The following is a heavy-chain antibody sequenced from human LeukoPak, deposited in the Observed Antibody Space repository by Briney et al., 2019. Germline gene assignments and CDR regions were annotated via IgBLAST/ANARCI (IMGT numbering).Heavy chain of an antibody. CDR2: IWYDGSDK. Sequence: GGSLRLSCAASGFILRPYWMHWVRQAPGKGLEWVAVIWYDGSDKHYADSVQGRFTISRDNSQNSLYLQMNSLRAEDTALYYCARRVQYYFDYWGQGTLVTVSS. J-gene: IGHJ4*02. CDR1: GFILRPYW. CDR3: ARRVQYYFDY. V-gene: IGHV3-33*08.